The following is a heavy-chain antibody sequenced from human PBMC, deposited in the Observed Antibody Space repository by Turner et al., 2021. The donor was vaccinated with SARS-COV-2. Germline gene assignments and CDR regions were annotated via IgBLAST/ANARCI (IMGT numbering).Heavy chain of an antibody. CDR2: IHYRGST. CDR1: GGSISSYY. J-gene: IGHJ6*02. V-gene: IGHV4-59*08. D-gene: IGHD6-19*01. CDR3: ARHGFSGWDGGGMDV. Sequence: QVQLQESGPGLVKPSATLSLTCTVSGGSISSYYWSWIRQPPGKGLEWIGYIHYRGSTNYNPSRRSRVTISVDTTKNQFSLKLSSVTAADTAEYYWARHGFSGWDGGGMDVWGQGTTVTVSS.